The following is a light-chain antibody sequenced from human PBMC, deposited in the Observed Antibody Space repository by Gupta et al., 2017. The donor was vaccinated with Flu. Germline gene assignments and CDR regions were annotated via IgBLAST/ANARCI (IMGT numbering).Light chain of an antibody. CDR1: NIGSKS. J-gene: IGLJ3*02. V-gene: IGLV3-21*02. Sequence: VQTDSITFGVNNIGSKSLYRYHRKPAPSPVLLVYYDSARLSGIPERFSASNCATTATMTTTRVQAGDEADYYCQVWDSSSDNWVFGGGTKLTVL. CDR3: QVWDSSSDNWV. CDR2: YDS.